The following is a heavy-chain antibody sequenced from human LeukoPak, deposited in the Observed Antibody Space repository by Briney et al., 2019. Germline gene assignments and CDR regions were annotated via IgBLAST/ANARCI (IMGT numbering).Heavy chain of an antibody. V-gene: IGHV1-69*05. CDR3: GRGSETQSWIFDY. Sequence: SVKVSCKASGGTFSSYAISWVRQAPGQGLEWMGGIIPIFGTANYAQKFQGRVTITTDESTSTAYMELSSLRSEDTAVYYCGRGSETQSWIFDYWGQGTLVTVSS. D-gene: IGHD1-1*01. CDR1: GGTFSSYA. J-gene: IGHJ4*02. CDR2: IIPIFGTA.